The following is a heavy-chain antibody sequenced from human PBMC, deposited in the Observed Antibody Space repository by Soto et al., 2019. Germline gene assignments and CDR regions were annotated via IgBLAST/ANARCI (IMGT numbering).Heavy chain of an antibody. CDR2: INPSGGHT. Sequence: LKLMQSGAKGKKPGASWKVPSRASGNPSLNSNINWVRQAPGQGLEWMGTINPSGGHTTYAQKFLGRVTMTRDTSTSTLYMELTSLRSEDTAVYYCARGGHVVVVTAAFDYWGQGTLVTVSS. V-gene: IGHV1-46*01. CDR1: GNPSLNSN. CDR3: ARGGHVVVVTAAFDY. D-gene: IGHD2-21*02. J-gene: IGHJ4*02.